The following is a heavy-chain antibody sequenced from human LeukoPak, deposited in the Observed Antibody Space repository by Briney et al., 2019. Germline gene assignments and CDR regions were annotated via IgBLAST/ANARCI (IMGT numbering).Heavy chain of an antibody. J-gene: IGHJ4*02. V-gene: IGHV3-7*01. Sequence: PGGSLRLSCAASGFTFSSYWMSWVRQAPGKGLEWVANIKQDGSEIYYVDSVKGRFTISRDNSKNTLYLQMNSLRAEDTAVYYCARGRDDYMGSDFDYWGQGTLVTVSS. CDR3: ARGRDDYMGSDFDY. D-gene: IGHD5-24*01. CDR2: IKQDGSEI. CDR1: GFTFSSYW.